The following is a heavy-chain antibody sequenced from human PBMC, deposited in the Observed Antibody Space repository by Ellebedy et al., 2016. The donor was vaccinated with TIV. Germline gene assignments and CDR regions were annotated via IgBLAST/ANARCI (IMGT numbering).Heavy chain of an antibody. J-gene: IGHJ4*02. CDR1: GGSISSGEYY. V-gene: IGHV4-30-4*01. D-gene: IGHD5-18*01. CDR2: IYSSGNT. Sequence: SETLSLTCTVSGGSISSGEYYWSWIRQPPGKGLEWIGYIYSSGNTYYNLSLKSRLTIARDTSKNQFPLKLGSVTAADTAVYYGVRDIDTAIVIYYWGQGTLVTVSS. CDR3: VRDIDTAIVIYY.